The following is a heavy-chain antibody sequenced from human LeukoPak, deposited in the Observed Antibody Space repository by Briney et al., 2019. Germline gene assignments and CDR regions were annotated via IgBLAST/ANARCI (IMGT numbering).Heavy chain of an antibody. CDR3: AREIYYYDSSGESHFDY. J-gene: IGHJ4*02. D-gene: IGHD3-22*01. Sequence: PSETLSLTCTVSDGSISSYYWSWVRQPPGKGLEWIGYIYYSGSTNYNPSLKSRVTISVDTSKNQFSLKLSSVTAADTAVYYCAREIYYYDSSGESHFDYWGQGTLVTVSS. CDR2: IYYSGST. CDR1: DGSISSYY. V-gene: IGHV4-59*01.